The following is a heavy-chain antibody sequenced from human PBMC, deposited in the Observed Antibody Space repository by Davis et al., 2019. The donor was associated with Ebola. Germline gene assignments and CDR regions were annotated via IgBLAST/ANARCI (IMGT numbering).Heavy chain of an antibody. J-gene: IGHJ5*02. CDR2: LNHSGGT. CDR3: ARILGVRGVSSWANWFDP. Sequence: MPSETLSLPCAVYGGSFSGYYWSWIRQPPGKGLEWIGELNHSGGTNYNPSLKSRVTISVDTSNNQFSLKLSSVTAADTAVYYCARILGVRGVSSWANWFDPWGQGTLVTVSS. V-gene: IGHV4-34*01. CDR1: GGSFSGYY. D-gene: IGHD3-10*01.